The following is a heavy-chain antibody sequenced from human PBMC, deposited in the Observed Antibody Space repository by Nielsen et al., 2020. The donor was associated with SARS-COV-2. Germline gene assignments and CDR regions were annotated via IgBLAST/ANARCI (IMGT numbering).Heavy chain of an antibody. CDR3: ARGDLVVVPSPLLGLGPIFYSFYLDV. Sequence: SETLSLTCAVSGDSVSSHDWWTWVRQSPGKGLEWIGEVSHSGSTNYNPSLKSRVTLSMDKSKNPFSLRLTSVSAADTAVYFCARGDLVVVPSPLLGLGPIFYSFYLDVWGKGTTVIVSS. CDR1: GDSVSSHDW. D-gene: IGHD2-2*02. CDR2: VSHSGST. J-gene: IGHJ6*03. V-gene: IGHV4-4*02.